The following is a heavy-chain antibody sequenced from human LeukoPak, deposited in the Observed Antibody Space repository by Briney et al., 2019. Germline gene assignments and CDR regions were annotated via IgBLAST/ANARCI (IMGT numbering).Heavy chain of an antibody. J-gene: IGHJ6*03. CDR1: GFTFSTYS. V-gene: IGHV3-21*01. Sequence: PGGSLRLSCAASGFTFSTYSMNWVRQAPGKGLECVSSISSSSSYIYYADSVKGRFTISRDNAKNSLSLQMKSLRAEDTAVYYCVRGEYSYGPLDYYYYMDVWGKGTTVTVSS. CDR3: VRGEYSYGPLDYYYYMDV. D-gene: IGHD5-18*01. CDR2: ISSSSSYI.